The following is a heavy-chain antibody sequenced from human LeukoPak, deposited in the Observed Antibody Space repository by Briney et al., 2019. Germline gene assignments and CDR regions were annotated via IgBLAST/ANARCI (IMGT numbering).Heavy chain of an antibody. CDR1: GFTFSSYA. J-gene: IGHJ6*02. CDR3: AKGDYYGSGSFFKNGMDV. D-gene: IGHD3-10*01. Sequence: PGGSLRLSCAASGFTFSSYAMSWVRQAPGKGLEWVSAVTASAGNTYYADSVKGRFPISRDNSKNTLYLQVNSLRAEDTAVYYCAKGDYYGSGSFFKNGMDVWGQGTTVTVSS. V-gene: IGHV3-23*01. CDR2: VTASAGNT.